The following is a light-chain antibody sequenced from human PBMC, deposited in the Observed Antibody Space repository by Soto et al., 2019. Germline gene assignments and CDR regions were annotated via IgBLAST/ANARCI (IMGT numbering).Light chain of an antibody. CDR3: SAYSTGSTPVL. CDR2: DVN. V-gene: IGLV2-14*03. CDR1: SSDVGSTFNY. J-gene: IGLJ3*02. Sequence: QSALTQPASVSGSPGQSITISCTGTSSDVGSTFNYVYWYQHHPGKAPRLIMSDVNHRPSGVSDRFSGSKSGNTASLTISGLQAEDEAHYFCSAYSTGSTPVLFGGGTKVTVL.